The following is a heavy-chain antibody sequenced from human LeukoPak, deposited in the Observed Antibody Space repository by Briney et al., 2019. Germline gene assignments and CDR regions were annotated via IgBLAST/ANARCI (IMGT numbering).Heavy chain of an antibody. V-gene: IGHV1-18*01. CDR2: ISAYNGNT. Sequence: ASVKVSCRTSGYTFTSYGISWVRQAPGQGLEWMGWISAYNGNTNYAQKLQGRVTMTTDTSTSTAYMELRSLRSDDTAVYYCARVSWELPQSGYFDYWGQGTLVTASS. CDR1: GYTFTSYG. J-gene: IGHJ4*02. D-gene: IGHD1-26*01. CDR3: ARVSWELPQSGYFDY.